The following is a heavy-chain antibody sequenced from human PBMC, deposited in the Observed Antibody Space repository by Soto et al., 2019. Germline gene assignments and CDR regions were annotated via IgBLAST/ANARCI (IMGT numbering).Heavy chain of an antibody. Sequence: GGSLRLSCAASGFTFSSYAMSWVRQAPGKGLEWVSAISGSGGSTYYADSVKGRFTISRDNSKNTLYLQMNSLRAEDTAVYYCAKSCCRSLRAWDYYYYYMDVWGKGTTVTVSS. CDR3: AKSCCRSLRAWDYYYYYMDV. J-gene: IGHJ6*03. CDR1: GFTFSSYA. D-gene: IGHD3-3*01. CDR2: ISGSGGST. V-gene: IGHV3-23*01.